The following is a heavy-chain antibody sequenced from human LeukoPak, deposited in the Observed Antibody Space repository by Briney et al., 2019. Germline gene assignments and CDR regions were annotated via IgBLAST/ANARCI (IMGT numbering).Heavy chain of an antibody. Sequence: ASVKVSCKVSGYTLTELSMHWVRQAPGKGLEWMGGFDPEDGETIYAQKFQGRVTMTEDTSTDTAYMELSSLRSEDTAVYYCARASESNVLLSPTDYWGQGTLVTVSS. V-gene: IGHV1-24*01. CDR3: ARASESNVLLSPTDY. J-gene: IGHJ4*02. CDR1: GYTLTELS. CDR2: FDPEDGET. D-gene: IGHD3-10*01.